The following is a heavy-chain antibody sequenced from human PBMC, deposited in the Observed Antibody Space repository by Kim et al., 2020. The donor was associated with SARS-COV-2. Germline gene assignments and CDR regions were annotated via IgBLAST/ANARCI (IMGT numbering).Heavy chain of an antibody. CDR3: ARHLRAITMIVVVPQNYFVY. CDR2: IYYSGST. J-gene: IGHJ4*02. CDR1: GGSISSSSYY. D-gene: IGHD3-22*01. V-gene: IGHV4-39*01. Sequence: SETLSLTCTVSGGSISSSSYYWGWIRQPPGKGLEWIGSIYYSGSTYYNPSLKSRVTISVDTSKNQFSLKLSSVTAADTAVYYCARHLRAITMIVVVPQNYFVYWGQGTLVTVSS.